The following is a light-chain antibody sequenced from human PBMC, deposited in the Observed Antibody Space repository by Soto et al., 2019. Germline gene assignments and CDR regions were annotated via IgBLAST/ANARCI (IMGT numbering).Light chain of an antibody. V-gene: IGLV1-44*01. CDR1: SSNIGSNT. CDR3: AVWDDSLNGYV. J-gene: IGLJ1*01. Sequence: QSVLTQPPSTSGTPGQRVTISCSGSSSNIGSNTVNWYQQLPGAAPKLLIQSNNQRPSGVPDRFSGSQSGTSASLAISALQSEDEADYYCAVWDDSLNGYVFGTGTKVTVL. CDR2: SNN.